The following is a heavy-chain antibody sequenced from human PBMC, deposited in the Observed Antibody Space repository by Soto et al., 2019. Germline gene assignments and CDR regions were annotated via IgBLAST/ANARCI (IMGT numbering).Heavy chain of an antibody. J-gene: IGHJ6*02. CDR2: IIPIFGTA. CDR1: GGTFSSYA. Sequence: QVQLVQSGAEVKKPGSSVKVSCKASGGTFSSYAISWVRQAPGQGLEWMGGIIPIFGTANYAQKFQGRVTIPADESTSTAYMELSSLRSEDTAVYYCARVVAKGGSHLTYYYYGMDVWGQGTTVTVSS. CDR3: ARVVAKGGSHLTYYYYGMDV. V-gene: IGHV1-69*01. D-gene: IGHD2-15*01.